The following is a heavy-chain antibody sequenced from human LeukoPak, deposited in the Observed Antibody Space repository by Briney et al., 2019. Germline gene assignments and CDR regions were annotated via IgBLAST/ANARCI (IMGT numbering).Heavy chain of an antibody. CDR2: IYYSGST. CDR3: ARSEGYAFDP. J-gene: IGHJ5*02. Sequence: SQTLSLTCIVFGGSFSNGDYYWSWIPQPPGKGLEWIGYIYYSGSTFYNPSLKSRVTISLDTSKSQFSLKLSSVTAADTAVYYCARSEGYAFDPWGQGTLVTVSS. V-gene: IGHV4-30-4*01. CDR1: GGSFSNGDYY. D-gene: IGHD2-15*01.